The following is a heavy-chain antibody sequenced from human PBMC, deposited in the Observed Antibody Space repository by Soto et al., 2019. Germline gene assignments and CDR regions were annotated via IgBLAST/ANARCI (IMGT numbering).Heavy chain of an antibody. V-gene: IGHV3-11*05. CDR3: AREHHRYSGYDYVYY. CDR1: GFTFSDYY. Sequence: QVQLVESGGGLVKPGGSLRLSCAASGFTFSDYYMSWIRQAPGKGLEWVSYISSSSSYTNYADSVKGRFTISRDNAKNSLYLQMNSLRAEDAAVYYCAREHHRYSGYDYVYYWGQATLVTVSS. D-gene: IGHD5-12*01. J-gene: IGHJ4*02. CDR2: ISSSSSYT.